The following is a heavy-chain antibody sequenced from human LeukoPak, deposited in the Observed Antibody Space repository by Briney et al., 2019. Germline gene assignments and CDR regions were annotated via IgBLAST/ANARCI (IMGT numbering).Heavy chain of an antibody. Sequence: SSVKVSCKASGGTFSSYAISWVRQAPGQGLEWMGGIIPIFGTANYAQKFQGRVTITTDESTSTANMELSSLRSEDTAVYYCARERTPAKYYDFWSGYYSNWFDPWGQGTLVTVSS. D-gene: IGHD3-3*01. V-gene: IGHV1-69*05. CDR2: IIPIFGTA. J-gene: IGHJ5*02. CDR3: ARERTPAKYYDFWSGYYSNWFDP. CDR1: GGTFSSYA.